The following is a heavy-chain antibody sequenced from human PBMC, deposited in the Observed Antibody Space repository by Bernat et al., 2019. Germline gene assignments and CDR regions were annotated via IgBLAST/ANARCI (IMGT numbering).Heavy chain of an antibody. CDR3: APVYYYYYMDV. CDR1: GFTFSSYW. D-gene: IGHD4-17*01. J-gene: IGHJ6*03. V-gene: IGHV3-74*01. CDR2: INSDGSST. Sequence: EVQLVESGGGLVQPGGSLRLSCAASGFTFSSYWMSWVRQAPGKGLVWVSRINSDGSSTSYADSVKGRFTISRDNAKNTLYLQMNSLRAEDTAVYYCAPVYYYYYMDVWGKGTTVTVSS.